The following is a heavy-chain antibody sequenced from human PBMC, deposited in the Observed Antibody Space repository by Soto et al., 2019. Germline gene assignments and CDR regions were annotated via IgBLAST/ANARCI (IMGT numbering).Heavy chain of an antibody. CDR1: GFPFSSYG. D-gene: IGHD2-2*02. J-gene: IGHJ6*02. CDR2: ISYDGNTK. V-gene: IGHV3-30*18. CDR3: AKRRVIGTGSYTDMDV. Sequence: QVQLVESGGGVVQPGKSLRLSCAASGFPFSSYGIHWVRQAPGKGLEWVAIISYDGNTKDYADSVKGRFTISRDNSKSTLYLEMHSLRHEDTAIYYCAKRRVIGTGSYTDMDVWGQGTTVTVSS.